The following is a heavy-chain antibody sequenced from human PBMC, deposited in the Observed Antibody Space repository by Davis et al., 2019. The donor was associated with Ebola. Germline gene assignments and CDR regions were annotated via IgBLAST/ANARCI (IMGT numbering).Heavy chain of an antibody. CDR3: AKGAREQQLVGWFDP. CDR2: IGGSGGAT. D-gene: IGHD6-13*01. CDR1: GFTFSSHA. Sequence: GESLKISCAASGFTFSSHAMSWVRQAPGKGLEGVSIIGGSGGATYYADSVKGRFTISRDNSKNTLYLQMNSLRAEDTAVYYCAKGAREQQLVGWFDPWGQGTLVTVSS. V-gene: IGHV3-23*01. J-gene: IGHJ5*02.